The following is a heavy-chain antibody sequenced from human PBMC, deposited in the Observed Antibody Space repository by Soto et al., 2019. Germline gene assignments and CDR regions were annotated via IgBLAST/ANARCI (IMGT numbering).Heavy chain of an antibody. J-gene: IGHJ4*02. CDR1: GGSINSYY. D-gene: IGHD3-10*01. CDR2: IYYSGST. CDR3: ASSFGELFDWVDY. Sequence: HSESLYLTSTVSGGSINSYYLSWIRQPPGKGLEWIGYIYYSGSTNYNPSLKSRVTISVDTSKNQFSLKLSSVTAADTAVYYCASSFGELFDWVDYWGQGTLVTVSS. V-gene: IGHV4-59*01.